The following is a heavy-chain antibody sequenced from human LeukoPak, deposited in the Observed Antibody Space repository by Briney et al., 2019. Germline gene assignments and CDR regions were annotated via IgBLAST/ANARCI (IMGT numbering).Heavy chain of an antibody. D-gene: IGHD6-13*01. CDR2: INPNSGGT. CDR3: ARAAAPPFDP. CDR1: GYTFTGYY. J-gene: IGHJ5*02. V-gene: IGHV1-2*02. Sequence: ASVRVSCKASGYTFTGYYMHWVRQAPGQGVEWMGWINPNSGGTNYTQKFQGRVTMTRDTSISTAYMELSRLRSDDTAVYYCARAAAPPFDPWGQGTLVTVSS.